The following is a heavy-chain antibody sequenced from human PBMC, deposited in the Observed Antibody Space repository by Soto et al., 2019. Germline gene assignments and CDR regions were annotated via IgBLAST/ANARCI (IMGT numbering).Heavy chain of an antibody. CDR1: GYTFTRYA. CDR2: INTGNGNT. D-gene: IGHD4-4*01. Sequence: ASVKVSCKASGYTFTRYAMHWVRQAPGQGPEWMGWINTGNGNTHYSQKFQGRVTFTRDASATTAYMELSSLTSEDTAVYYCGRGFRVNTAFGWGQGTLVTVSS. V-gene: IGHV1-3*04. CDR3: GRGFRVNTAFG. J-gene: IGHJ4*02.